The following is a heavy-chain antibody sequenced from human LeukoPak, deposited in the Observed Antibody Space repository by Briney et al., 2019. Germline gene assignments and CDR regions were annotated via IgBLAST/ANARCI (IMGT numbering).Heavy chain of an antibody. D-gene: IGHD2-15*01. CDR3: ARSGYCSGGSCYNYFYYYYYYMDV. CDR2: MYHSGST. CDR1: GYSISSAYY. V-gene: IGHV4-38-2*02. J-gene: IGHJ6*03. Sequence: SETLSLTCSVSGYSISSAYYWGWIRQPPGKGLEWIGTMYHSGSTNYNPSLKSRVTISVDTSKNQFSLKLSSVTAADTAVYYCARSGYCSGGSCYNYFYYYYYYMDVWGKGTTVTVSS.